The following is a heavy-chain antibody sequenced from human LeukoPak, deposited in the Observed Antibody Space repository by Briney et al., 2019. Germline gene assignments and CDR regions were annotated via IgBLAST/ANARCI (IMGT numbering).Heavy chain of an antibody. D-gene: IGHD6-6*01. CDR3: ARAPAGHVLDF. CDR2: VSGGGTT. CDR1: GFTISGNY. J-gene: IGHJ4*02. Sequence: GGSLRLSCAASGFTISGNYMAWVRQAPVKGVEWVSVVSGGGTTDYADSVKGRFTISRDDSKNTLYLQMNSLRAEDTAVYYCARAPAGHVLDFWGQGSLVTVSS. V-gene: IGHV3-53*01.